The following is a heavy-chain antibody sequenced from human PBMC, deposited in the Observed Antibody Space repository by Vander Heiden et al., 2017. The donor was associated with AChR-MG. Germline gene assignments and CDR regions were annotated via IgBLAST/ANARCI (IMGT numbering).Heavy chain of an antibody. J-gene: IGHJ3*02. Sequence: VQLVESGGGLVKPGGSLRLSCAASGFTFSSHSMNWVRQAPGKGLEWVSSISSSSSYIYYADSVKGRVTISRDNAKNSLYLQMNSLRAEDTAVYYCARYFLAGADTEGSAFDIWGQGTMVTVSS. V-gene: IGHV3-21*01. CDR1: GFTFSSHS. D-gene: IGHD6-19*01. CDR3: ARYFLAGADTEGSAFDI. CDR2: ISSSSSYI.